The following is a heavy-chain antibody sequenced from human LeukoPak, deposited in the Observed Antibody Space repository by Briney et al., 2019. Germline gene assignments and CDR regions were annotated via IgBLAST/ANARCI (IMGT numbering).Heavy chain of an antibody. J-gene: IGHJ6*03. Sequence: SVKVSCKASGGTFSSYAISWVRQAPGQGLEWMGGIIPIFGTANYAQKFQGRVTITTDESTSTAYMELSSLRSEDTAVYYCARRPAVVPAAIREDYYYYMDVWGKGTTVTVSS. D-gene: IGHD2-2*02. CDR3: ARRPAVVPAAIREDYYYYMDV. V-gene: IGHV1-69*05. CDR2: IIPIFGTA. CDR1: GGTFSSYA.